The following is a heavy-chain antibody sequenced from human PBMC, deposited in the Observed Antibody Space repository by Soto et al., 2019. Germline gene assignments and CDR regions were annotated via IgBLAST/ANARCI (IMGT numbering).Heavy chain of an antibody. CDR2: INHSGST. Sequence: QVQLQQWGAGLLKPSETLSLTCAVYGGSFSGYYWSWIRQPPGKGLEWIGEINHSGSTNYNPSLKSRVTIAVDTSKNQFSLKRSSVTAADTAVYYCARSKAAAGRWKRSNWFDPWGQGTLVTVSS. CDR3: ARSKAAAGRWKRSNWFDP. CDR1: GGSFSGYY. V-gene: IGHV4-34*01. J-gene: IGHJ5*02. D-gene: IGHD6-13*01.